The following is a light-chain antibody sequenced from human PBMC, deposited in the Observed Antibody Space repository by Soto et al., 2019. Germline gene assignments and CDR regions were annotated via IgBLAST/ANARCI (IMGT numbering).Light chain of an antibody. CDR1: SGHSSYI. V-gene: IGLV4-60*03. J-gene: IGLJ3*02. CDR3: ETWDSNIRV. Sequence: VLTQSSSASASLGSSVKLTCTLSSGHSSYIIAWHQQQPGKAPRYLMKLEGSGSYNRGSGVPDRFSGSSSGADRYLTISNLQSEDEADYYCETWDSNIRVFGGGTKLTVL. CDR2: LEGSGSY.